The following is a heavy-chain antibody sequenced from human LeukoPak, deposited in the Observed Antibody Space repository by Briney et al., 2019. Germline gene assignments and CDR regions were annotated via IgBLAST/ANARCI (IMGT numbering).Heavy chain of an antibody. J-gene: IGHJ4*02. D-gene: IGHD4-23*01. CDR1: GFTFSSYC. CDR2: MNRYGSGT. V-gene: IGHV3-74*01. Sequence: PGGSLRLSCTASGFTFSSYCVHCVRQSPGKGLVGISRMNRYGSGTRYADCVKGRFTLSRGNATNTLYMPMNSLRAEDTAVYYCARADDGANSWVNYWGQGTLVPVSS. CDR3: ARADDGANSWVNY.